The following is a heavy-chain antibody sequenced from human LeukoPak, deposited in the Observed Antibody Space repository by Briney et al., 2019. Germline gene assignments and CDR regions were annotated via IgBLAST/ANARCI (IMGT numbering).Heavy chain of an antibody. CDR3: ARGPYYDILTGYYSGGDQPFDY. CDR1: GGSISTSNYY. D-gene: IGHD3-9*01. Sequence: SETLSLTCTVSGGSISTSNYYWGWIRQPPGKGLEWIGNIFYSGSTYYSPSVKSRVTISVDTSKNQFSLKLSSVTAADTAVYYCARGPYYDILTGYYSGGDQPFDYWGQGTLVTVSS. V-gene: IGHV4-39*07. J-gene: IGHJ4*02. CDR2: IFYSGST.